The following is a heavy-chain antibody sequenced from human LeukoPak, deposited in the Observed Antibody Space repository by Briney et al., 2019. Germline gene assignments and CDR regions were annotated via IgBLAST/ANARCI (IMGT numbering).Heavy chain of an antibody. CDR1: GFIFSDYG. CDR3: AEGGDGEYYDYMDG. J-gene: IGHJ6*03. Sequence: GGSLRLSCAASGFIFSDYGMHWVRQAPGKGLEWVAFIRYDATEKYYVDSVKGRFTISRDNSKNSLYLQMNSLRPEDTAVYYCAEGGDGEYYDYMDGWGKGTTVTVSS. D-gene: IGHD4-17*01. CDR2: IRYDATEK. V-gene: IGHV3-30*02.